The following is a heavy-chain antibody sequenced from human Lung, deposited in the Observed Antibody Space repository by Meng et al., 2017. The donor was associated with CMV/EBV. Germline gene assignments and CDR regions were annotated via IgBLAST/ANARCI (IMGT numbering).Heavy chain of an antibody. CDR1: GGTFSNYA. CDR2: IIPVVGTV. Sequence: SVXVSXXPSGGTFSNYAITWVRQAPGQGLEWMGGIIPVVGTVNYPQKFQGRVTITADKSTSTVYMELSSLRSEDTAVYYCARDSRGSTWYLLAGYYYGSGVWGQGTXVTVSS. J-gene: IGHJ6*02. D-gene: IGHD6-13*01. V-gene: IGHV1-69*06. CDR3: ARDSRGSTWYLLAGYYYGSGV.